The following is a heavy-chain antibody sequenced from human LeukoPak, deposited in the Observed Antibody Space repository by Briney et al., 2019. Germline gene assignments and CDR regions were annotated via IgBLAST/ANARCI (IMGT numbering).Heavy chain of an antibody. CDR3: ARVGQPTDFVVVPSARSDLGMFDY. D-gene: IGHD2-2*01. CDR1: GYTFTGYY. J-gene: IGHJ4*02. Sequence: ASVKVSCKTSGYTFTGYYMHWVRQAPGQGLAWMGWINPNRGDTKSAQKFQGRVTLTRDTSISTAYMELTSLRAYATALYYCARVGQPTDFVVVPSARSDLGMFDYWGQGTLVTVSS. V-gene: IGHV1-2*02. CDR2: INPNRGDT.